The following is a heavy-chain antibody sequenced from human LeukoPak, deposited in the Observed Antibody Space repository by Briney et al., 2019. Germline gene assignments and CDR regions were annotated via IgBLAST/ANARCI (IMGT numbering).Heavy chain of an antibody. CDR3: ARGSGTYYYDSSGYPVLGY. J-gene: IGHJ4*02. D-gene: IGHD3-22*01. Sequence: KSSETLSLTCAVYGGSFSGYYWSWIRQPPGKGLEWIGKINHSGSTNYNPSLKSRVTISVDTSKNQFSLKLSSVTAADTAVYYCARGSGTYYYDSSGYPVLGYWGQGTLVTVSS. V-gene: IGHV4-34*01. CDR1: GGSFSGYY. CDR2: INHSGST.